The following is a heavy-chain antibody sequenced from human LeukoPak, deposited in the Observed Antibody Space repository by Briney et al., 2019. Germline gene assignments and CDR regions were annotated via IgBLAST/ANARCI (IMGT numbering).Heavy chain of an antibody. CDR2: IESSDSYT. CDR3: ARLGKDYYGMDV. Sequence: GESLKISCKGSGYSFTSYWITWVRQMPGKGLEWMGTIESSDSYTIYNPSFQGHVTIPADKYFRTAYLTWGSMKASDTAMYYCARLGKDYYGMDVWGQGTTVTVSS. CDR1: GYSFTSYW. V-gene: IGHV5-10-1*01. J-gene: IGHJ6*02.